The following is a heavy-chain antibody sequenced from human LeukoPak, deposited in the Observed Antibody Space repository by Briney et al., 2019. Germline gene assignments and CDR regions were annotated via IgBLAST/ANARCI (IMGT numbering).Heavy chain of an antibody. CDR1: GFTFSSYS. Sequence: PGGSLRLSCAASGFTFSSYSMNWVRQAPGKGLEWVSSISSSSSYIYYADSVKGRFTISRDNAKNSLYLQMNSLRAEDTAVYYCARESDTAMAPERLYYFDYWGQGTLVTVSS. CDR2: ISSSSSYI. V-gene: IGHV3-21*01. D-gene: IGHD5-18*01. J-gene: IGHJ4*02. CDR3: ARESDTAMAPERLYYFDY.